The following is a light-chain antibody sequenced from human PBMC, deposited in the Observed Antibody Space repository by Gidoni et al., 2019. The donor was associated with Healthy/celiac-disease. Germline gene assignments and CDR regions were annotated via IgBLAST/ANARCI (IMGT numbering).Light chain of an antibody. CDR3: LQDYNYPYT. CDR2: AAS. Sequence: AIQMTQSPSSLSASVGDRVTITCRASQGIRNDLGWYQQKPGKAPKLLIYAASSLQSGVPSRFSGSGSGTDFTFTISSLQPEDFATYYCLQDYNYPYTFGQXTKLEIK. CDR1: QGIRND. V-gene: IGKV1-6*01. J-gene: IGKJ2*01.